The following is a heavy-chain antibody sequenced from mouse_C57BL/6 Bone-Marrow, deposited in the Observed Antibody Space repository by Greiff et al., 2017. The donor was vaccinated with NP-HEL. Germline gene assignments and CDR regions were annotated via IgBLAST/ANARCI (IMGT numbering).Heavy chain of an antibody. V-gene: IGHV1-69*01. CDR2: IDPSDSYT. D-gene: IGHD1-1*01. Sequence: QVQLQQPGAELVMPGASVKLSCKASGYTFTSYWTHWVQQRPGQGLEWIGEIDPSDSYTNYNQKFKVKSTLTVDKSSSTAYMQLSSLTSEDSTVYYCARREDYYGRSGAMDYWGQGTAVTVSA. J-gene: IGHJ4*01. CDR3: ARREDYYGRSGAMDY. CDR1: GYTFTSYW.